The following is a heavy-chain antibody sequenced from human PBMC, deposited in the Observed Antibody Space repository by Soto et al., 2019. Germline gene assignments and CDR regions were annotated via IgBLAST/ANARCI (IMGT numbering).Heavy chain of an antibody. J-gene: IGHJ3*02. CDR2: ISSSGSTI. CDR1: GFTFSDYY. D-gene: IGHD1-26*01. V-gene: IGHV3-11*01. CDR3: ARETPPVGVDAFDI. Sequence: GGSLRLSCAASGFTFSDYYMSWIRQAPGKGLEWVSYISSSGSTIYYADSVKGRFTISRDNAKNSLYLQMNSLRAEDTAVYYCARETPPVGVDAFDIWGQGTMVTVSS.